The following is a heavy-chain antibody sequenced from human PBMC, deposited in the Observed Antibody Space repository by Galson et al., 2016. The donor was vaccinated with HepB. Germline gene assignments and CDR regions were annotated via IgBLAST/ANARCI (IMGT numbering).Heavy chain of an antibody. V-gene: IGHV1-46*03. CDR2: INPSAVTT. J-gene: IGHJ4*02. Sequence: SVKLSCKASGYTFTSFSVHWVRQAPGQGLEWMAMINPSAVTTDYAHTFRDRVTFTRDTTNSTVYMELSSLRSEDTAFYFCAKGMSGPVYGFEYWGQGTLVTVSS. CDR1: GYTFTSFS. CDR3: AKGMSGPVYGFEY. D-gene: IGHD2/OR15-2a*01.